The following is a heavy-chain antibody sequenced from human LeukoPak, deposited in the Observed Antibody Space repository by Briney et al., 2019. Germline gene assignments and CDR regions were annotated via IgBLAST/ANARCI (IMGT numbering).Heavy chain of an antibody. D-gene: IGHD3-3*01. CDR3: ARDSPFEWAVFGDSFDI. V-gene: IGHV4-59*01. J-gene: IGHJ3*02. CDR1: GGSISDYY. Sequence: SETLSLTCTVSGGSISDYYWSWIQQSPGKGLEWIGHMHYSGSTNYNSSLESRVTISMDTSKRQISLKLSPVTAADTAVYYCARDSPFEWAVFGDSFDIWGQGTVVAVSS. CDR2: MHYSGST.